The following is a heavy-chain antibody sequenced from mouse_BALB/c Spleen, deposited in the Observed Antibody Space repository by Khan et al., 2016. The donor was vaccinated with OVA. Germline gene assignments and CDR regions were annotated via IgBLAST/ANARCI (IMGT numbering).Heavy chain of an antibody. D-gene: IGHD1-1*01. V-gene: IGHV1-20*02. CDR1: GYSFTGYF. Sequence: VQLQQSGPELVKPGASVKISCTASGYSFTGYFMNWVMQSPGKSLEWIGRINPHIGETFYNQKFKGKATLTVDESSSTAHMELRSLASEDSAVYCCTRIYRSDFDYWGQGTTLTVSS. J-gene: IGHJ2*01. CDR2: INPHIGET. CDR3: TRIYRSDFDY.